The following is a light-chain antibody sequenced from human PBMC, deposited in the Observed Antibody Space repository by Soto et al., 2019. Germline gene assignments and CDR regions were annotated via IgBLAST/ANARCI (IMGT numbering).Light chain of an antibody. J-gene: IGKJ1*01. CDR1: QSVSSSY. CDR3: QQYGSSHWT. V-gene: IGKV3-20*01. Sequence: EIVLTQSPGTLSLSPGERATLSCRASQSVSSSYLAWYQQKPGHAPRLLIYAASSRATGIPDRFSGSGSGTDFTLTISRLEPEDFEVYYCQQYGSSHWTFGQGTKVEIK. CDR2: AAS.